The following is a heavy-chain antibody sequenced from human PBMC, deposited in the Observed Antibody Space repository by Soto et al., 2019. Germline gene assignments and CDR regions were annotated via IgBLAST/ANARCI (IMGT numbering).Heavy chain of an antibody. J-gene: IGHJ5*02. Sequence: SVKVSCKASGGTFSSYAISWVRQAPGQGLEWMGGIIPIFGTANYAQKFQGRVTITADESTSTAYMELSSLRSEDTAVYYCAREQHVYDSSFLNWFGAWGQGTLVTVSS. D-gene: IGHD3-22*01. CDR3: AREQHVYDSSFLNWFGA. V-gene: IGHV1-69*13. CDR1: GGTFSSYA. CDR2: IIPIFGTA.